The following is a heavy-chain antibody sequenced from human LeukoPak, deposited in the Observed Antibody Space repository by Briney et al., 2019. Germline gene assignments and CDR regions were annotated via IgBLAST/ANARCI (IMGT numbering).Heavy chain of an antibody. CDR3: ARDRSPEGYYDSSHWDYYHGMDV. CDR2: IYYSGST. V-gene: IGHV4-59*01. CDR1: GGSISNYC. J-gene: IGHJ6*02. Sequence: SETLSLTCTVSGGSISNYCWSWIRQPPGKGLEWIGYIYYSGSTNYNPSLKSRVTISVDTSKNQFSLNLSSVTAADTAMYYCARDRSPEGYYDSSHWDYYHGMDVWGQGTTVTVSS. D-gene: IGHD3-22*01.